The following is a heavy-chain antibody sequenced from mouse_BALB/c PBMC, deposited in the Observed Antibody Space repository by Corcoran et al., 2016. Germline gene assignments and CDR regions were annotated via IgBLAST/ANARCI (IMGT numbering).Heavy chain of an antibody. CDR2: INPYNGAT. CDR1: GYSFTGYC. V-gene: IGHV1-34*02. CDR3: ARREDRGNPYAMDY. J-gene: IGHJ4*01. D-gene: IGHD2-1*01. Sequence: VQLQQSGPELVKPGASVKMSCKASGYSFTGYCMHWVKQSHVKSLEWIGRINPYNGATSYNQNFKDKASLTVDKSSSTAYMELHSLTSEDSAVYYCARREDRGNPYAMDYWGQGTSVTVSS.